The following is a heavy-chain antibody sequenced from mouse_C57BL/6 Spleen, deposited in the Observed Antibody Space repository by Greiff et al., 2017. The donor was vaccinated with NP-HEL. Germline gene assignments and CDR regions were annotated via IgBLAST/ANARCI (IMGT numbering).Heavy chain of an antibody. CDR1: GFTFSDAW. D-gene: IGHD2-2*01. Sequence: EVQVVESGGGLVQPGGSMKLSCAASGFTFSDAWMDWVRQSPEKGLEWVAEIRNKANNHATYYAESVKGRFTISRDDSKSSVYLQMNSLRAEDTGIYYCTRPGYGYTWFAYWGQGTLVTVSA. CDR2: IRNKANNHAT. CDR3: TRPGYGYTWFAY. J-gene: IGHJ3*01. V-gene: IGHV6-6*01.